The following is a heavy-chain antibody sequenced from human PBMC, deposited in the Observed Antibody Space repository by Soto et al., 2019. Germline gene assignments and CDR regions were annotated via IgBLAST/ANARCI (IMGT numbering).Heavy chain of an antibody. Sequence: ASVKVSCKASGYTFTSYYMHWVRQAPGQGLEWMGIINPSGGSTSYAQKFQGRVTMTRDTSTSTVYMELSSLRSEDTAVCYCARDGVTGKFDYWGQGALVTVSS. CDR2: INPSGGST. D-gene: IGHD2-21*02. CDR3: ARDGVTGKFDY. CDR1: GYTFTSYY. J-gene: IGHJ4*02. V-gene: IGHV1-46*01.